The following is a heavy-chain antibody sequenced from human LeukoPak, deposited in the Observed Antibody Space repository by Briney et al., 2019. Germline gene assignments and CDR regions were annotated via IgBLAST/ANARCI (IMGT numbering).Heavy chain of an antibody. J-gene: IGHJ5*02. CDR2: IYYSGST. CDR3: DGLCFSYGGFDP. CDR1: VGSISSYY. D-gene: IGHD5-18*01. V-gene: IGHV4-59*01. Sequence: SETLSLTCTACVGSISSYYWSCIRQPPGMGLDWIRYIYYSGSTNYNPSLKSRVTISVDTSKNQFSLKLTSVTSADTAVYNCDGLCFSYGGFDPWGQGTLVTVSS.